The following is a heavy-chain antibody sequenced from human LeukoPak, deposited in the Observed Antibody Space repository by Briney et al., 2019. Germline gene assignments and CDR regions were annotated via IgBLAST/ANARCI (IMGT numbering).Heavy chain of an antibody. CDR2: ISNSGYTI. J-gene: IGHJ3*02. Sequence: GGSLRLSCAASGFTFSDYYMTWIRQAPGKGLEWVSYISNSGYTIYYADSVKGRFTISRDNAKNSLYLQMNSLRAEDTAVYYCARHFTSLSDSSGYPPPEDAFDIWGQGTMVTVSS. CDR3: ARHFTSLSDSSGYPPPEDAFDI. CDR1: GFTFSDYY. D-gene: IGHD3-22*01. V-gene: IGHV3-11*01.